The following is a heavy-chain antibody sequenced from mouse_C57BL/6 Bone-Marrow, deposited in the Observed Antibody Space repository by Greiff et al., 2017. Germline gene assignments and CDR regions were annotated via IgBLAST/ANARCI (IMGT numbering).Heavy chain of an antibody. CDR1: GFTFSSYG. CDR2: ISSGGSYT. J-gene: IGHJ2*01. CDR3: VYRVDY. V-gene: IGHV5-6*02. Sequence: EVMLVESGGDLVKPGGSLKLSCAASGFTFSSYGMSWVRQTPDKRLEWVATISSGGSYTYYPDSVKGRFTISRDNAKNNLYLQMSSLKSEDPAMYYCVYRVDYWGQGTTLTVSS. D-gene: IGHD2-1*01.